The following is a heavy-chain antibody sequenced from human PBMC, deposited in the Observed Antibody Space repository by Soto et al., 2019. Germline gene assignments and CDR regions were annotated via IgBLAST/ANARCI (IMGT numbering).Heavy chain of an antibody. Sequence: QVQLVESGGGVVQPGRSLRLSCAASGFTFSSYGMHWVRQAPGKGLEWAAVISDDGSNKYYADSVKGRFTISRENSKNTLYLQMNSLRAEDTAMYYCAKILQLGDYAHYYYGMDVWCQETTVTVSS. J-gene: IGHJ6*02. V-gene: IGHV3-30*18. CDR3: AKILQLGDYAHYYYGMDV. CDR1: GFTFSSYG. D-gene: IGHD4-17*01. CDR2: ISDDGSNK.